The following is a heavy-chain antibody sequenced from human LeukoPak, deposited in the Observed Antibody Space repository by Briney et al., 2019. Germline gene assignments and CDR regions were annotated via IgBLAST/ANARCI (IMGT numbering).Heavy chain of an antibody. CDR3: ARECVLWFGELLSHNWFDP. CDR2: IYYSGST. J-gene: IGHJ5*02. CDR1: GGSISSSSYY. D-gene: IGHD3-10*01. Sequence: SETLSLTCTVSGGSISSSSYYWGWIRQPPGKGLEWIGSIYYSGSTYYNPSLKSRVTISVDTSKNQFSLKLSSVTAADTAVYYCARECVLWFGELLSHNWFDPWGQGTLVTVSS. V-gene: IGHV4-39*07.